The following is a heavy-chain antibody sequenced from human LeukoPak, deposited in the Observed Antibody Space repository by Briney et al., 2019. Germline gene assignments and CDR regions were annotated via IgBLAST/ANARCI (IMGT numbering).Heavy chain of an antibody. CDR2: ISSSGSTI. Sequence: PGGSLRLSCAASGFTFSSYAMSWVRQAPGKGLEWVSYISSSGSTIYYADSVKGRLTISRDNAKNSLYLQMNSLRAEDTAVYYCAELGITMIGGVWGKGPTVTISS. J-gene: IGHJ6*04. V-gene: IGHV3-48*03. CDR3: AELGITMIGGV. CDR1: GFTFSSYA. D-gene: IGHD3-10*02.